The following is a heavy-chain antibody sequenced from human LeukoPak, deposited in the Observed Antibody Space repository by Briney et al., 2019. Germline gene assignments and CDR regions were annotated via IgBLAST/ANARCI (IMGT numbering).Heavy chain of an antibody. D-gene: IGHD4-17*01. J-gene: IGHJ4*02. CDR3: ARDPRGTTVIFDY. V-gene: IGHV1-2*02. CDR2: INPNSGGT. CDR1: GYTFTGYY. Sequence: EASVKVSCKASGYTFTGYYMHWVRQAPGQGLEWMGWINPNSGGTNYAQKFQGRVTMTRDTSISTAYMELSKLRSDDTAVYYCARDPRGTTVIFDYWGQGTLVTVSS.